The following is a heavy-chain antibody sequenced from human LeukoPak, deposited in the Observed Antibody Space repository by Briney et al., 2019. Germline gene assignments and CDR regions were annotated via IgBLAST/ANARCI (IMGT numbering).Heavy chain of an antibody. CDR1: GYSFTSYW. V-gene: IGHV5-51*01. J-gene: IGHJ4*02. CDR2: IYPGDSDI. D-gene: IGHD5-24*01. CDR3: SRWLQVGWKYYFDY. Sequence: GESLKISCKGSGYSFTSYWIGWVRQMPGKSLERMGIIYPGDSDIRDSPSFQGQVTISPDKSISTAYLQWSSLKVSDTAMYYCSRWLQVGWKYYFDYWGQGTLVTVSS.